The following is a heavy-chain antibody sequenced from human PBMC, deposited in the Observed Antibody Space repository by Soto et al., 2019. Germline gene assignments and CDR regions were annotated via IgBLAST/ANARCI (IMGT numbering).Heavy chain of an antibody. CDR2: INAGNGNT. CDR1: GYTFTSYA. V-gene: IGHV1-3*01. CDR3: ARDLARLTIFGVGPGTYGMDV. D-gene: IGHD3-3*01. Sequence: ASVKVSCKASGYTFTSYAMHWVRQAPGQRLEWMGWINAGNGNTKYSQKFQGRVTITRDTSASTAYMELSSLRSEDTAVYYCARDLARLTIFGVGPGTYGMDVWGQGTTVTVS. J-gene: IGHJ6*02.